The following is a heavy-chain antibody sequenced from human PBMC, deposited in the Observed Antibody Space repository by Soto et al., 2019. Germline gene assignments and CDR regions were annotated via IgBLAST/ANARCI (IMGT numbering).Heavy chain of an antibody. CDR1: GGTFNSYA. V-gene: IGHV1-69*12. J-gene: IGHJ6*02. CDR2: IIRIFGTA. CDR3: ARNPMTTVTTIYYYGMDV. Sequence: QVQLVQSGAEVKKPGSSVKVSCKASGGTFNSYAISWVRQAPGQGLEWMGGIIRIFGTADYAQKFQGRVTITADESTSTAYMELSSLRSEDTAVYYCARNPMTTVTTIYYYGMDVWGQGTTVTVSS. D-gene: IGHD4-17*01.